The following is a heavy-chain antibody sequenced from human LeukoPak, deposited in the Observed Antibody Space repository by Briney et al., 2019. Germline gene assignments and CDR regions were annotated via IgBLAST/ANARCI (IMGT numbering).Heavy chain of an antibody. CDR2: ISYDGSNK. Sequence: PGRSLRLSCAASGFTFSSYGMHWVRQAPGKGLEWVAVISYDGSNKYYADSVEGRFTISRDNSKNTLYLQMNSLRAEDTAVYYCANGCSSTSCYASGRGAFDIWGQGTMVTVSS. CDR3: ANGCSSTSCYASGRGAFDI. D-gene: IGHD2-2*01. J-gene: IGHJ3*02. CDR1: GFTFSSYG. V-gene: IGHV3-30*18.